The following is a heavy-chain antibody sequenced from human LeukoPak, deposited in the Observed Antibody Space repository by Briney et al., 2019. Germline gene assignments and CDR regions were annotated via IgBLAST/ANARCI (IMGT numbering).Heavy chain of an antibody. J-gene: IGHJ4*02. Sequence: GGSLRLSCAASGFTFSSYAMSWVRQAPGKGLEWVSAISGSGGRTYYADSVKGRFTISRENSKNTLYLQMNSLRAEDTAVYYCAKDPKGIAAAEEEYYFDYWGQGTLVTVSS. V-gene: IGHV3-23*01. CDR1: GFTFSSYA. CDR2: ISGSGGRT. CDR3: AKDPKGIAAAEEEYYFDY. D-gene: IGHD6-13*01.